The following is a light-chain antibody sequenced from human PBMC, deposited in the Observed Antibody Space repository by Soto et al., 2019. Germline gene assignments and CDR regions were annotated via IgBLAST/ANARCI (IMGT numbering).Light chain of an antibody. CDR3: QQLNSYPIT. Sequence: DIKLTQSPSFLSASVGDRVTITCRASQGLSSDLAWYQQKPGKAPKLLIYAASTLQSGVPSRFSGSGSGTEFPLTISSLQPEDFATYYCQQLNSYPITFGQGTRLEIK. J-gene: IGKJ5*01. V-gene: IGKV1-9*01. CDR2: AAS. CDR1: QGLSSD.